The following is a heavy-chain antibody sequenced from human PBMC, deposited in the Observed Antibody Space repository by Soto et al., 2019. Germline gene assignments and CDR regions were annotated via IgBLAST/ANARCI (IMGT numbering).Heavy chain of an antibody. V-gene: IGHV4-4*02. Sequence: PSETLSLTCAVSGDSISNNKWWCWVRQPPGKGLEWIGDIWHSGSTNYNPSLKSRVTISVDKSKNQFSLEVNSVTAADTAMYYCAYSLRWDRQAIRAQGTMVIV. CDR2: IWHSGST. D-gene: IGHD1-26*01. CDR1: GDSISNNKW. CDR3: AYSLRWDRQAI. J-gene: IGHJ3*02.